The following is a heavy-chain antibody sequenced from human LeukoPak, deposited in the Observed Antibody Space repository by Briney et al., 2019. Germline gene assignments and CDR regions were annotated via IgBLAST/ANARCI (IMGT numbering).Heavy chain of an antibody. CDR3: ARVVGNSYGYYYYYGMDV. D-gene: IGHD5-18*01. CDR2: IYYSGST. J-gene: IGHJ6*02. Sequence: SETLSLTCAVYGGSFSGYYWSWIRQPPGKGLEWIGYIYYSGSTNYNPSLKSRVTISVDTSKNQFSLKLSSVTAADTAVYYCARVVGNSYGYYYYYGMDVWGQGTTVTVSS. V-gene: IGHV4-59*01. CDR1: GGSFSGYY.